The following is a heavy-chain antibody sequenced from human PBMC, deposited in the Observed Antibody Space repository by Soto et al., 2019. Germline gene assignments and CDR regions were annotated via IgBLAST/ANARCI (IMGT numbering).Heavy chain of an antibody. D-gene: IGHD2-2*02. Sequence: GESRNISCKGSGYSFTSYWISWVRQMPGKGLEWMGRIDPSDSYTNYSPSFQGHVTISADKSISTAYLQWSSLKASDTAMYYCDKHIPPLYYGMDVWGQGTTVTVSS. CDR3: DKHIPPLYYGMDV. CDR1: GYSFTSYW. V-gene: IGHV5-10-1*01. J-gene: IGHJ6*01. CDR2: IDPSDSYT.